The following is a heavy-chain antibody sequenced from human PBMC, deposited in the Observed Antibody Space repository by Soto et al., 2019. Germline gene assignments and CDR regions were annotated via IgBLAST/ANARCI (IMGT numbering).Heavy chain of an antibody. CDR3: ARXYCSGVGCYSLVNYFDP. J-gene: IGHJ5*02. V-gene: IGHV4-59*01. CDR1: GVSITSYF. CDR2: ISFSGAT. D-gene: IGHD2-15*01. Sequence: SETLSLTCTVSGVSITSYFWSWIRQTPGKGLDWIGSISFSGATYSNPSLKGRAALSVDTSENHLSLTLNSVTSADTAVYYCARXYCSGVGCYSLVNYFDPWGQGTLVTVSS.